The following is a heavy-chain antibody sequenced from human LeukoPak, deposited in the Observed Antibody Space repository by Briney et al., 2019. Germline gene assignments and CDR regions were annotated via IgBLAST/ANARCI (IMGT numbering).Heavy chain of an antibody. V-gene: IGHV4-39*07. CDR3: AKEGDGSCYDY. CDR1: GGSISSSSYY. D-gene: IGHD2-15*01. CDR2: IYYSGST. J-gene: IGHJ4*02. Sequence: SETLSLTCTVSGGSISSSSYYWGWIRQPPGKGLEWIGSIYYSGSTYYNPSLKSRVTISVDTSKNQFSLKLSSVTAADTAVYYCAKEGDGSCYDYWGQGNLVTVSS.